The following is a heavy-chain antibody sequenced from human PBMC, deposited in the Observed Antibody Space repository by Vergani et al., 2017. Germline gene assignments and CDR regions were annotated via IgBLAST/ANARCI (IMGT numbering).Heavy chain of an antibody. V-gene: IGHV3-73*02. J-gene: IGHJ2*01. Sequence: EVQLVESGGGLVKPGGSLKLSCAASGFTFSGSAMHWVRQASGKGLEWVGRIISKANSSATAYTASVKGRFTISRDDSKNTAYLQMNSLTTEDTAVYYCTTGSTVAGGDGYFDLWGRGTLVTVSS. CDR3: TTGSTVAGGDGYFDL. D-gene: IGHD4-23*01. CDR1: GFTFSGSA. CDR2: IISKANSSAT.